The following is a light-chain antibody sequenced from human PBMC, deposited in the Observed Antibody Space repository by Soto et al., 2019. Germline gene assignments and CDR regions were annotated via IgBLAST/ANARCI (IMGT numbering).Light chain of an antibody. CDR3: STFGGTGV. CDR2: EVT. CDR1: SSDIGRYNY. Sequence: QSALTQPDSVSGSPGQSIALSCTGTSSDIGRYNYVSWYQQHPGKAPKLMIYEVTNRPSGVSNRFSGSKSGNTASLTITGLQADDEADYYCSTFGGTGVFGTGTKLTVL. V-gene: IGLV2-14*01. J-gene: IGLJ1*01.